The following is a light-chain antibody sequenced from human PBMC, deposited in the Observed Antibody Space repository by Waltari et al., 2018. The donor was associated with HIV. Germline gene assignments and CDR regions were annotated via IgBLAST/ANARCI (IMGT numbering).Light chain of an antibody. CDR1: QNVNFDF. V-gene: IGKV3-20*01. Sequence: IVLTHSPATLSVSLGEEVGLSCRCNQNVNFDFLAWYQQKLGQAPRLLIYAGSNRAPDISYRFSGSGSGADFTLTISRLEAEDSAMYYCQQYGSSPLYIFGQGTKVEIK. J-gene: IGKJ2*01. CDR3: QQYGSSPLYI. CDR2: AGS.